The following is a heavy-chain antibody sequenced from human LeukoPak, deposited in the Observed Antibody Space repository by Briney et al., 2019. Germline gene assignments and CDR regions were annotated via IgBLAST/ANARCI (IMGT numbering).Heavy chain of an antibody. CDR1: GFTFISYV. CDR2: ISSSGGGT. J-gene: IGHJ4*02. V-gene: IGHV3-23*01. CDR3: ATISAKNDY. Sequence: PGGSLRLSCAASGFTFISYVMNWVRPAPGKGLEWVSAISSSGGGTYYADSVKGRFTISRDNSKNTRYLQMNSLRAEDTAVYYCATISAKNDYWGQGTLVTVSS. D-gene: IGHD5-18*01.